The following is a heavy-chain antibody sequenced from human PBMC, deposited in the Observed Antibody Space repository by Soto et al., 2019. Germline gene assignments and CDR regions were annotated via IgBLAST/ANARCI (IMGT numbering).Heavy chain of an antibody. J-gene: IGHJ5*02. V-gene: IGHV3-9*01. CDR1: GFGFDGYA. CDR2: ISWNSGNI. Sequence: PGGSLSLSCAASGFGFDGYAMSWVRQPPGKGLEWVSGISWNSGNIDYADSVKGRFTISRDNAKNSLYLQMNSLRAEDTALYYCVKASTYSSSQGWFDPWGQGTLVTVSS. D-gene: IGHD6-6*01. CDR3: VKASTYSSSQGWFDP.